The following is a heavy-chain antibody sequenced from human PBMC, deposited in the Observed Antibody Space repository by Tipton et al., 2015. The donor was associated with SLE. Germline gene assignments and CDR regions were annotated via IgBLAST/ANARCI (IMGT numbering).Heavy chain of an antibody. Sequence: TLSLTCTVSGGSISRQYWSWIRQAPGKGLEWIGCIYASGSTSYNPSLKSRVTISVDASKNQFSLKLSAVTAADTAVYYCARGGNSYDNGGYFWAFRYWGQGTLVTVSS. J-gene: IGHJ4*02. CDR3: ARGGNSYDNGGYFWAFRY. D-gene: IGHD3-22*01. V-gene: IGHV4-59*11. CDR2: IYASGST. CDR1: GGSISRQY.